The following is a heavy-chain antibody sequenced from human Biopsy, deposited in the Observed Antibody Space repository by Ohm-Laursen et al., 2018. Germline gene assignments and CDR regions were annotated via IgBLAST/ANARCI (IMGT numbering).Heavy chain of an antibody. CDR3: ASGDIGGIGLDV. D-gene: IGHD3-10*01. CDR2: IIPILGTV. Sequence: SVKVSCKAFGDTFTTSAISWVRQVPGQGLDWMGRIIPILGTVDYGQNFQGRVTIRADTSTTFLELTSLRYDDTAVYYCASGDIGGIGLDVWGLGTTVTVSS. J-gene: IGHJ6*02. CDR1: GDTFTTSA. V-gene: IGHV1-69*04.